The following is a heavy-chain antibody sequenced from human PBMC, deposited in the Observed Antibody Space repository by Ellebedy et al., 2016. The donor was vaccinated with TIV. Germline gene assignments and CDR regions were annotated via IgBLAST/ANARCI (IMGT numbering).Heavy chain of an antibody. D-gene: IGHD1-1*01. CDR2: ISGTTGTT. J-gene: IGHJ4*02. CDR3: ARGGIPAVEAFDH. V-gene: IGHV3-48*01. Sequence: PGGSLRLSCTASGFTFNGYGMNWVRQAPGKGLEWLSSISGTTGTTHYADSVEGRFTISRDNAKNSVFLQMNSLRAEDTAVYYCARGGIPAVEAFDHWGQGTLVTVSS. CDR1: GFTFNGYG.